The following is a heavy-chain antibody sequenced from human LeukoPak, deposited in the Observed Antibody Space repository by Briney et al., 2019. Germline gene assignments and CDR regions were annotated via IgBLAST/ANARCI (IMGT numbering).Heavy chain of an antibody. Sequence: KPSETLSLTCTVSGGSISSSSYYWGWIRQPPGKGLEWIGSIYYSGSTYYNPSLKSRVTISVDTSKNQFSLKLSSVTAADTAVYYCARIVGGTTAYWGQGTLVTVSS. CDR2: IYYSGST. J-gene: IGHJ4*02. D-gene: IGHD1-1*01. CDR1: GGSISSSSYY. V-gene: IGHV4-39*07. CDR3: ARIVGGTTAY.